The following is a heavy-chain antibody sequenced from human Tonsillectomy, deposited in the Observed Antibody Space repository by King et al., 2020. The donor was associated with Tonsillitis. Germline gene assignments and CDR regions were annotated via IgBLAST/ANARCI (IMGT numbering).Heavy chain of an antibody. CDR3: TRRYHFDSSGYYQPDY. CDR1: GFTFSASA. D-gene: IGHD3-22*01. Sequence: VQLVESGGGLVQPGGSLKLSCAASGFTFSASAMHWVRRASGKGLEWVGRIRSKANSYATTYDASVRGRFTISRDDSRNTAYLQMNSLKTEDTAVYSCTRRYHFDSSGYYQPDYWGQGTLFTVSS. CDR2: IRSKANSYAT. J-gene: IGHJ4*02. V-gene: IGHV3-73*01.